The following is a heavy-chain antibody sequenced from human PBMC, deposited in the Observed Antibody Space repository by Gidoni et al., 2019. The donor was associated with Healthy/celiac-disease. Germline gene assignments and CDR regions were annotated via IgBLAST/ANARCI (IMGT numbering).Heavy chain of an antibody. D-gene: IGHD3-22*01. J-gene: IGHJ4*02. Sequence: EVQLVESGGGLVKPGGSLRVACEASGFTFSSYSMNWVRQAPGKGLEWVSSISSSSSYIYYADSVKGRFTISRDNAKNSLYLQMNSLRAEDTAVYYCARTYDSSGYFGYWGQGTLVTVSS. CDR1: GFTFSSYS. CDR3: ARTYDSSGYFGY. V-gene: IGHV3-21*01. CDR2: ISSSSSYI.